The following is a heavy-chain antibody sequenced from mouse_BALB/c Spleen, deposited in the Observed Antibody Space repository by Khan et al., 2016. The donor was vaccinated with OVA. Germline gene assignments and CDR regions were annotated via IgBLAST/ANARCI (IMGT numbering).Heavy chain of an antibody. Sequence: VRLQQSGPELVKPGPSMKISCKASGYSFTGYTMYWVKQSHGKNLEWIGLINPNNGGTYYNQKFKDKATLTADKSSSTAYMELLSLTSEDSAVYYFARSGYGNPFAYWGQGTLVTVSA. CDR2: INPNNGGT. CDR1: GYSFTGYT. D-gene: IGHD2-10*02. J-gene: IGHJ3*01. CDR3: ARSGYGNPFAY. V-gene: IGHV1-18*01.